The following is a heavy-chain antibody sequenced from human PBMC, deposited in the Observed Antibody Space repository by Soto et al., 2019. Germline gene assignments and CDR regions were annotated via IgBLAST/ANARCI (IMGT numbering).Heavy chain of an antibody. D-gene: IGHD5-18*01. CDR1: GCSISSSSYY. Sequence: PSETLSLTCTVSGCSISSSSYYWGWIRQPPGKGLEWIGSIYYSGSTYYNPSLKSRVTISVDTSKNQFSLKLSSVTAADTAVYYCASFGRIQLWFPFDYWGQGTLVTVSS. CDR3: ASFGRIQLWFPFDY. J-gene: IGHJ4*02. CDR2: IYYSGST. V-gene: IGHV4-39*01.